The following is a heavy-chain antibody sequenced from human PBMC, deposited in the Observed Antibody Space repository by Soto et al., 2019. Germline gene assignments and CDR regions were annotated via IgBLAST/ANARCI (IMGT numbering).Heavy chain of an antibody. V-gene: IGHV1-18*01. CDR2: ISDYNGNT. Sequence: SVEVCCKASGYTFINYAITWARQAPGKGLEWMGWISDYNGNTYYGKKFQGRVTMTTDTSTRTAYMELKSLRSDDTAVYYCAREGYYSGSGTYSPPRYYGMDVWGQGTTVTVSS. D-gene: IGHD3-10*01. CDR3: AREGYYSGSGTYSPPRYYGMDV. CDR1: GYTFINYA. J-gene: IGHJ6*02.